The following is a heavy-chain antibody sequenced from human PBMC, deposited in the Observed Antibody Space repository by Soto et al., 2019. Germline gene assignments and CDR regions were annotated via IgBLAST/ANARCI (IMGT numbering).Heavy chain of an antibody. Sequence: QVQMVQSGAEVKKPGSSVKVSCKASGDTFSFYTINWVRQAPGLGLEWMGRVNPILSMSNYAQKFQGGVTVTADKATSTAYMDLRSLRSEDTALYYCATSYGSGYRAFDYWGQGALVTVSS. J-gene: IGHJ4*02. V-gene: IGHV1-69*02. CDR1: GDTFSFYT. CDR3: ATSYGSGYRAFDY. CDR2: VNPILSMS. D-gene: IGHD3-10*01.